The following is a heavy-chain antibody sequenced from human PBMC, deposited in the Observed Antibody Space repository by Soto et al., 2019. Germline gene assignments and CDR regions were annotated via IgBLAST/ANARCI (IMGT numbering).Heavy chain of an antibody. CDR3: ARDQVERYYDSSGYPNDAFDI. J-gene: IGHJ3*02. CDR2: IIPIFGTA. Sequence: ASVKVSCKASGGTFSSYAISWVRQAPGQGLEWMGGIIPIFGTANYAQKFQGRVTITADESTSTAYMELSSLRSEDTAVYYCARDQVERYYDSSGYPNDAFDIWGQGTMVTVSS. CDR1: GGTFSSYA. V-gene: IGHV1-69*13. D-gene: IGHD3-22*01.